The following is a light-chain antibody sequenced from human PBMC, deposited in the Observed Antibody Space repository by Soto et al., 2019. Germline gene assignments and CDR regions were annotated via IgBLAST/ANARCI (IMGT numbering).Light chain of an antibody. CDR3: QKYNSAPPVT. J-gene: IGKJ3*01. CDR2: AAS. V-gene: IGKV1-27*01. Sequence: DIQMTQSPSSLSASVGDRVTISCRASQVINNYLAWYQQRPGKVPKLLIFAASTLRSGVPSRFSGSGSGKHSTLNNSSLQPEDVATYYCQKYNSAPPVTFGPGSKVNV. CDR1: QVINNY.